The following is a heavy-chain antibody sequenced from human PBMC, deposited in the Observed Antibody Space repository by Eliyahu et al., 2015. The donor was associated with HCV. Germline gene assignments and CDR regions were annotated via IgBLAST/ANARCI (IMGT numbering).Heavy chain of an antibody. CDR2: IKPGGGSP. D-gene: IGHD1-14*01. CDR1: GYTFTTYY. CDR3: ARRQQTSALVY. Sequence: QVQLVQSGAEVTKPGASVKVSCRASGYTFTTYYIHWVRQAPGQGLEWMGNIKPGGGSPIYAQKFRGRFTMTTDSSVSTVYMELRSLTSEDTATYYCARRQQTSALVYWGQGTLVTGSS. J-gene: IGHJ4*02. V-gene: IGHV1-46*01.